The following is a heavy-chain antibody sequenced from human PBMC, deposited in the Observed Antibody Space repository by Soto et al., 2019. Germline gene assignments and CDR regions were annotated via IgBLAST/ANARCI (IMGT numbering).Heavy chain of an antibody. V-gene: IGHV5-51*01. CDR1: GYDFTTKW. CDR3: ARDKEFDF. J-gene: IGHJ4*02. Sequence: EVLLVQSGAELKRPGESLKISCQGSGYDFTTKWIGWVRQMPGKGLEWMGMIYPADSDTRYGPSFQGQVTISVDNSITTTYLQWSSLKASDTAIYYCARDKEFDFWGQGTQVTVSS. CDR2: IYPADSDT.